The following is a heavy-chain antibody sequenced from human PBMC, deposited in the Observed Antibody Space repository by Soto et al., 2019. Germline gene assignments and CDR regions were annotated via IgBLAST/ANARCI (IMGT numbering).Heavy chain of an antibody. J-gene: IGHJ6*02. CDR2: INHSGST. CDR3: ARRLAYYANYYGMDV. V-gene: IGHV4-34*01. CDR1: GGSFSGYY. D-gene: IGHD2-8*01. Sequence: SETLSLTCAVYGGSFSGYYWSWIRQPPGKGLEWIGEINHSGSTNYNPSLKSRVTISVDTSKNQFSLKLSSVTAADTAVYYCARRLAYYANYYGMDVWGQGTTVT.